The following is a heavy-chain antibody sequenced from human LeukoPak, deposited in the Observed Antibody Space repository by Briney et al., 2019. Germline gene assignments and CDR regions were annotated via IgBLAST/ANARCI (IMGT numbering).Heavy chain of an antibody. V-gene: IGHV4-59*02. Sequence: SETLSLTCTVSGGSVSSYYWTWIRQPPGKGLEWIGYIFYSGSTNYNPSLKSRGTISVETSKNQFSLKLRSVTAAHTALYYCASNNHRDGYSYGDYYFDYWGQGTLVTVSS. CDR2: IFYSGST. CDR3: ASNNHRDGYSYGDYYFDY. D-gene: IGHD5-18*01. J-gene: IGHJ4*02. CDR1: GGSVSSYY.